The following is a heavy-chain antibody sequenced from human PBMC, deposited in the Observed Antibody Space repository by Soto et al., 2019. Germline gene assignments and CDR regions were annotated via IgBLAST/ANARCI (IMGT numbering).Heavy chain of an antibody. CDR2: IYSGGST. D-gene: IGHD3-10*01. CDR1: GFTVSSNY. Sequence: GGSLRLSCAASGFTVSSNYMSWVRQAPGKGLEWVSVIYSGGSTYYADSVKGRFTISRDNSKNTLYLQMNSLRAEDTAVYYCARDPYYGSGSYYSIDVWGKGTTVTVSS. CDR3: ARDPYYGSGSYYSIDV. V-gene: IGHV3-53*01. J-gene: IGHJ6*03.